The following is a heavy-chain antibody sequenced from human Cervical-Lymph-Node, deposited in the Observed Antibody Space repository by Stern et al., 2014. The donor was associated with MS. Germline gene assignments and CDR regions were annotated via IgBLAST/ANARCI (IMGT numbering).Heavy chain of an antibody. Sequence: VQLEESGAEVKKPGASMRISCKASGYTFTNYFIHWVRQAPRQRPEWMGIISPTTGRTSYAQRFQGRVTMTRDTSTNTAYLDLSSLRSEDTAVYFCARAQEFSNVVANYWGQGTLVTVSS. CDR3: ARAQEFSNVVANY. CDR1: GYTFTNYF. V-gene: IGHV1-46*03. D-gene: IGHD2-8*01. CDR2: ISPTTGRT. J-gene: IGHJ4*02.